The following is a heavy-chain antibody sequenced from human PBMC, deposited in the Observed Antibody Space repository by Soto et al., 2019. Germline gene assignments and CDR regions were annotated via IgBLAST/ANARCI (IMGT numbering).Heavy chain of an antibody. V-gene: IGHV3-23*01. J-gene: IGHJ5*02. CDR2: ITSSGAA. D-gene: IGHD3-22*01. Sequence: GGSLRLSCEASGFTFNNYAIAWVRQAPGKGLEWVSGITSSGAAYYADSVKGRFTISRDNSKNTLYLQMNSLRAEDTAVYYCAKEESSVSARDFDPWGQGTLVTVSS. CDR3: AKEESSVSARDFDP. CDR1: GFTFNNYA.